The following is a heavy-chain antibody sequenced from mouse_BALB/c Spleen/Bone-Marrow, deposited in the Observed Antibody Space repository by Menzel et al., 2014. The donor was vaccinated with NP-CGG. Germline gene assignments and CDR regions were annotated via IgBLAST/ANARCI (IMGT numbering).Heavy chain of an antibody. CDR1: GYTFSSYW. J-gene: IGHJ4*01. V-gene: IGHV1-9*01. D-gene: IGHD2-1*01. CDR3: ARGLYGNYGE. Sequence: VQREESGAELMKPGASVKISCKATGYTFSSYWIEWVKQRPGHGLEWIGEILPGSNTSNYNEKFKGKATFTADTSSNTAHMQLSSLTSEDSAVYYCARGLYGNYGEWGQGTSVTVFS. CDR2: ILPGSNTS.